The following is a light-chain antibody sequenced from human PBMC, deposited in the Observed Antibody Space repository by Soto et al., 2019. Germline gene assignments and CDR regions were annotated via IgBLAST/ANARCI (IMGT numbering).Light chain of an antibody. CDR1: QSVSSSY. V-gene: IGKV3-20*01. CDR3: QQYSA. J-gene: IGKJ4*01. CDR2: GAS. Sequence: EIVLTQSPGTLSLSTGERATLSCRASQSVSSSYLAWYQQKPGQAPRLLIYGASSRATGIPDRFSGSGSGTDFTLTISRLEPQDFAVYYCQQYSASGGGTKV.